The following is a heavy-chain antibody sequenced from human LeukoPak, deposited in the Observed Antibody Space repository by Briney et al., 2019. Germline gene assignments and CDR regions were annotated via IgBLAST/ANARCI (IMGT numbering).Heavy chain of an antibody. CDR2: IIPIFGTA. CDR3: ANFPAVAGPWAYGMDV. CDR1: GCTFSSYA. J-gene: IGHJ6*02. V-gene: IGHV1-69*01. D-gene: IGHD6-19*01. Sequence: SVNVSCKASGCTFSSYAISWVRQAPGQGLEWMGGIIPIFGTANYAQKFQGRVTITADESTSTAYMELSSLRSEDTAVYYCANFPAVAGPWAYGMDVWGQGTTVTVSS.